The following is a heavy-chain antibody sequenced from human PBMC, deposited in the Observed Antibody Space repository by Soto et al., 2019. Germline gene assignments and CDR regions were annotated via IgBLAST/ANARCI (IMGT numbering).Heavy chain of an antibody. J-gene: IGHJ4*02. CDR2: IKSKTDGGTT. Sequence: GGSLRLSCAASGFTFSNAWMSWVRQAPGKGLEWVGRIKSKTDGGTTDYAAPVKGRFTISRDDSKNTLYLQMNSLKTEDTAVYYCTTLNDFWSGTGLTAGGQGTLVTVSS. V-gene: IGHV3-15*01. CDR3: TTLNDFWSGTGLTA. D-gene: IGHD3-3*01. CDR1: GFTFSNAW.